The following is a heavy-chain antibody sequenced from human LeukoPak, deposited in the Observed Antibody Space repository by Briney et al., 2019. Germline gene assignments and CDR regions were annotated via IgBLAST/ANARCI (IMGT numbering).Heavy chain of an antibody. Sequence: GGPLRLSCAASGFTFSSCAMTWVRQAPGKGLEWVASITGDGTRTYYTDSVKGRLTISRDNSKNTLYLQMNSLRADETAIYYCASRPRADMGPLDYWGQGTLVTVST. J-gene: IGHJ4*02. CDR3: ASRPRADMGPLDY. CDR1: GFTFSSCA. V-gene: IGHV3-23*01. CDR2: ITGDGTRT. D-gene: IGHD1-14*01.